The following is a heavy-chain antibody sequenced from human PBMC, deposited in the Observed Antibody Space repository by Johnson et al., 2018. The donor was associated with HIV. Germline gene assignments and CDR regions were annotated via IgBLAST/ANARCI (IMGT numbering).Heavy chain of an antibody. J-gene: IGHJ3*01. D-gene: IGHD1-26*01. Sequence: VQLVESGGGVVQPGRSLRLYCAASGFTVSSNCMTWVRQAPGQGLEWVSRIDTAGSGPTYADSVQGRFTISRDNAKNTVYLQMISLRAEDMAVYYCARSRWADDAFDGWGQGTMVTVSS. CDR3: ARSRWADDAFDG. V-gene: IGHV3-74*03. CDR2: IDTAGSGP. CDR1: GFTVSSNC.